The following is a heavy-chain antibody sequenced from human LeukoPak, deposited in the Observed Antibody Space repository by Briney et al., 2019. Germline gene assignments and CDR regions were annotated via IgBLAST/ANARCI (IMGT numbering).Heavy chain of an antibody. J-gene: IGHJ4*02. Sequence: GGSLRLSCAAPGFTFSSYGMHWVRQAPGKGLEWVAVIWYGGSNKYYADSVKGRFTISRDNSKNTLYLQMNSLRAEDTAVYYCAKDHGYSYGYFDYWGQGTLVTVSS. CDR1: GFTFSSYG. CDR3: AKDHGYSYGYFDY. D-gene: IGHD5-18*01. CDR2: IWYGGSNK. V-gene: IGHV3-30*02.